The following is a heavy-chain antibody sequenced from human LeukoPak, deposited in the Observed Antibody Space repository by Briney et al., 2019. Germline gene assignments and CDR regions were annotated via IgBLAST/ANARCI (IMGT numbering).Heavy chain of an antibody. V-gene: IGHV4-59*12. J-gene: IGHJ4*02. CDR1: GDSISSYY. Sequence: SETLSLTCTVSGDSISSYYWSWIRQPPGKGLEWIGYIYYSGSTNYNPSLKSRVTMSVDTSKNQFSLTLSSVTAADTAVYYCARDSGMGTIWGQGTLVTVSS. D-gene: IGHD3-10*01. CDR3: ARDSGMGTI. CDR2: IYYSGST.